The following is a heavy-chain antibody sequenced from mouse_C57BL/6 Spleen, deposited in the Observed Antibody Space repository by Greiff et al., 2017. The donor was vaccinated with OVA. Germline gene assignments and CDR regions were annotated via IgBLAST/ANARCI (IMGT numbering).Heavy chain of an antibody. CDR2: IDPETGGT. D-gene: IGHD1-1*01. J-gene: IGHJ2*01. CDR1: GYTFTDYE. Sequence: QVQLQQSGAELVRPGASVTLSCKASGYTFTDYEMHWVKQTPVHGLEWIGAIDPETGGTAYNQKFKGKAILTADKSSSTAYMELRSLTSEDSAVYYCTRITTVVEDYWGQGTTLTVSS. CDR3: TRITTVVEDY. V-gene: IGHV1-15*01.